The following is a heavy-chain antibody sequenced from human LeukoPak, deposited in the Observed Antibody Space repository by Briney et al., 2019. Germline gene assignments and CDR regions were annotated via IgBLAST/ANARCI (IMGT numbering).Heavy chain of an antibody. V-gene: IGHV4-34*01. J-gene: IGHJ5*02. CDR2: INHSGST. Sequence: SETLSLTCAVYGGSFSGYYWSWIRQPPGKGLEWIGEINHSGSTNYNPSLKSRVTISVDTSKNHFSLKLSSVTAADTAVYYCARLLPYCSGGSCYSDWFDPWGQGTLVTVSS. D-gene: IGHD2-15*01. CDR1: GGSFSGYY. CDR3: ARLLPYCSGGSCYSDWFDP.